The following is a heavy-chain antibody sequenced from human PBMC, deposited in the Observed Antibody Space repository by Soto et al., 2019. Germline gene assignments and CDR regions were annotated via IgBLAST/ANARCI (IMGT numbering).Heavy chain of an antibody. V-gene: IGHV4-30-2*01. D-gene: IGHD3-3*01. CDR1: GGSISSGGYS. Sequence: SETLSLTCAVSGGSISSGGYSWSWIRQPPGKGLEWIGYIYHSGSTYYNPSLKSRVTISVDRSENQFSLKLSSVTAADTAVYYCARGYDFWSGGFDPWGQGTLVTVSS. CDR3: ARGYDFWSGGFDP. J-gene: IGHJ5*02. CDR2: IYHSGST.